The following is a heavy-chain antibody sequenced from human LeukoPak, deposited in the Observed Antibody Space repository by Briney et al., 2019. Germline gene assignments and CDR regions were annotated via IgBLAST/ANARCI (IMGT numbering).Heavy chain of an antibody. CDR1: GFTFDDYA. CDR3: ARVYSTIFGVVRNWFDP. V-gene: IGHV3-9*01. D-gene: IGHD3-3*01. J-gene: IGHJ5*02. CDR2: ISWNSGSI. Sequence: GGSLRLSCAASGFTFDDYAMHWVRQAPGKGLEWVSGISWNSGSIGYADSVKGRFTISRDNAKNSLYLQMNSLRAEDTAVYYCARVYSTIFGVVRNWFDPWGQGTLVTVSS.